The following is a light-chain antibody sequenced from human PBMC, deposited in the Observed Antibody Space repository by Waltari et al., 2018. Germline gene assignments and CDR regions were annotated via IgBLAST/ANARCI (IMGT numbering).Light chain of an antibody. Sequence: DIVLTQTPHSLAAVLGGRATINCRSSQSVLCSVNNKNYLAWDQEKPGQPPKLLIYCASTRESGGPDRFSGSGSGRDFTLTISSLQAEDVAVYYCHQYYTSPRTFGQGTKVEIE. J-gene: IGKJ1*01. V-gene: IGKV4-1*01. CDR1: QSVLCSVNNKNY. CDR3: HQYYTSPRT. CDR2: CAS.